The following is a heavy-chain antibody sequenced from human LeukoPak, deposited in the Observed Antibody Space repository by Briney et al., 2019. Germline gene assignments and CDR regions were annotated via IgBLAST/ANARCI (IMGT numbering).Heavy chain of an antibody. D-gene: IGHD3-10*01. CDR3: ARRERSTYYYGSGFFD. V-gene: IGHV5-51*01. CDR2: IYPGDSDT. Sequence: PGESLKISCKGSGYSFTSYWIGWVRQMPGKGLEWMGIIYPGDSDTRYSPSFQGQVTISADKSISTAYLQWSSLKASDTAMYYCARRERSTYYYGSGFFDWGQGTLVTVSS. CDR1: GYSFTSYW. J-gene: IGHJ4*02.